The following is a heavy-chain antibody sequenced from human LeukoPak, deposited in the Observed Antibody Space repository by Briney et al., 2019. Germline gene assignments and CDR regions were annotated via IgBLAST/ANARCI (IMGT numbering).Heavy chain of an antibody. V-gene: IGHV3-23*01. Sequence: PGGSLRLSCAASGFTFSSYAMSWVRQAPGKGLEWVSAISGSGGSTYYADSVKGRFTISRDNSKNTLYLQMNSLRAEDTAVYYCAKVGGSSWENNRFDPWGQGTLVTVSS. CDR3: AKVGGSSWENNRFDP. J-gene: IGHJ5*02. D-gene: IGHD6-13*01. CDR2: ISGSGGST. CDR1: GFTFSSYA.